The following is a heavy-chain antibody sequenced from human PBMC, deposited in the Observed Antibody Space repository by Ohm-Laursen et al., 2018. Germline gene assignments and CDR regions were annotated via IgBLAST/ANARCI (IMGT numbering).Heavy chain of an antibody. J-gene: IGHJ4*02. CDR1: GFTFSDYY. Sequence: SLRLSCSAFGFTFSDYYITWIRQAPGKGLEWVSYISSGGDTIYYADSVKGRFTISRDNAKNSLYLQMNSLRAEDTAVYYCARERGYYFDYWGQGTLVTVSS. V-gene: IGHV3-11*01. CDR2: ISSGGDTI. CDR3: ARERGYYFDY. D-gene: IGHD1-26*01.